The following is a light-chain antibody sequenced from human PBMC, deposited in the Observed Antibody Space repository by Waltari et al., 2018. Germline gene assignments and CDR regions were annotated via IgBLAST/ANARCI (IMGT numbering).Light chain of an antibody. J-gene: IGLJ3*02. CDR1: SSDVGGYNY. V-gene: IGLV2-14*03. CDR2: DVS. Sequence: QSALTQPASVSGSPGQSITISCTGTSSDVGGYNYVSWYQHHPGKAPKLMIYDVSNRPSGVSNRFSGSKSGNTASLTISGLQAEDEADYYCRSFTSSNSWVFGGGTKLTVL. CDR3: RSFTSSNSWV.